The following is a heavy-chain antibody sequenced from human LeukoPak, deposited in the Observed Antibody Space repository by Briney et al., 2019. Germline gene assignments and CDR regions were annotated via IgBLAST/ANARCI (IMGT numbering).Heavy chain of an antibody. CDR3: AKGSPLDYTPPWFDP. V-gene: IGHV3-9*03. D-gene: IGHD4-11*01. Sequence: GGSLRLSCAASGFTFDDYAMHWVRQAPGKGLEWVSGISWNSGSIGYADSVEGRFTISRDNAKNSLYLQMNSLRAEDMALYYCAKGSPLDYTPPWFDPWGQGTLVTVSS. CDR2: ISWNSGSI. J-gene: IGHJ5*02. CDR1: GFTFDDYA.